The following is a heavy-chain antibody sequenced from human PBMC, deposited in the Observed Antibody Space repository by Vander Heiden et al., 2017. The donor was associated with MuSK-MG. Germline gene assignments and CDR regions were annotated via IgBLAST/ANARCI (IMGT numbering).Heavy chain of an antibody. V-gene: IGHV3-23*01. D-gene: IGHD3-10*01. CDR3: AKGALWFGELS. CDR1: GFTFISHA. CDR2: ISGSGGST. J-gene: IGHJ5*02. Sequence: EVQPLESGGGLVQPGGSLRLSCAAAGFTFISHAMTWGPQAPGKGLEWVSAISGSGGSTYYADTVKGRFTISRDNSKNTLYLQMNSLRAEDTAVYYCAKGALWFGELSWGQGTLVTVSS.